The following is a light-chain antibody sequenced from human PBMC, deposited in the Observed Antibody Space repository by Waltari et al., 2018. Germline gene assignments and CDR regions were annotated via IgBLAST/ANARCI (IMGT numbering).Light chain of an antibody. CDR2: DVS. CDR3: CSYAGTYTFI. J-gene: IGLJ2*01. CDR1: SSAVGGYNY. Sequence: QSALTQPRSVSGSPGQSVTISCTGTSSAVGGYNYFSWYQHHPGKAPKVMIYDVSKRPSGVPDRFSGSKSGNTASLTISGLQAEDEADYFCCSYAGTYTFIFGGGTKLTVL. V-gene: IGLV2-11*01.